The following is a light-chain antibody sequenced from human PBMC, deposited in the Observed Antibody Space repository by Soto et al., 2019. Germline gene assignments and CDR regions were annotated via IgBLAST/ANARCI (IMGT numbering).Light chain of an antibody. J-gene: IGKJ1*01. CDR1: QSISSW. CDR3: RQYKSYSLT. V-gene: IGKV1-5*01. CDR2: DAS. Sequence: IPLPQSPYTLSAYVGASVTITCRASQSISSWLAWYQQKPGKAPKLLIYDASSLESGVPSRFSGSGSGTEFTLTISSLQPDDFATYYCRQYKSYSLTFGQGTKVDIK.